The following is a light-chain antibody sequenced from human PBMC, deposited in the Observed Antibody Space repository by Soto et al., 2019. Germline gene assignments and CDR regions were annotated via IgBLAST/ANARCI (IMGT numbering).Light chain of an antibody. Sequence: EIVLTQSPATLSLSPGERATLSCRASQSVSSFLAWYQQKPCQAPMLLIHDASNRATGIPARFSGSGSWTDFTLTISSLEPEDFAVYYCQRRSNWPQLTIGGWTKVESK. CDR3: QRRSNWPQLT. V-gene: IGKV3-11*01. J-gene: IGKJ4*01. CDR1: QSVSSF. CDR2: DAS.